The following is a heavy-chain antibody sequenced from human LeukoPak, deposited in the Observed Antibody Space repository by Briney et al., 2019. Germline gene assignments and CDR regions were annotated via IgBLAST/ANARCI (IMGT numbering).Heavy chain of an antibody. CDR3: ARDTCNGGRCFNWFDP. CDR2: INPNGGGT. Sequence: ASVKVSCKASGYTFTDYYMHWVRQAPGQGLEWMGWINPNGGGTNYAQNLQGRVTMTRDTSISTAYMELSSLRSDDTAVYYCARDTCNGGRCFNWFDPWGQGTLVTVSS. V-gene: IGHV1-2*02. CDR1: GYTFTDYY. J-gene: IGHJ5*02. D-gene: IGHD2-15*01.